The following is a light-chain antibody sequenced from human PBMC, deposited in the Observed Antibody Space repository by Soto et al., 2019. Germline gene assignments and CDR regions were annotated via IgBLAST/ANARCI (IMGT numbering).Light chain of an antibody. V-gene: IGLV2-23*02. Sequence: QSALTQPASVSGSPRQSITISCTGTSSDVGSYNLVSWYQQCPGKAPKLMIFEVNKRPSGVSSRFSGSKSGITASLTISGLQAEDEADYYCCSYAGGGTYVFATGTKVTVL. CDR1: SSDVGSYNL. CDR3: CSYAGGGTYV. CDR2: EVN. J-gene: IGLJ1*01.